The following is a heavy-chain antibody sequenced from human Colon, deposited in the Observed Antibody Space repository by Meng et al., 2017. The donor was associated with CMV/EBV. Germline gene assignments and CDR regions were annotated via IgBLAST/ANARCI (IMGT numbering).Heavy chain of an antibody. CDR3: AKDMFGSGSPYDY. J-gene: IGHJ4*02. Sequence: GESLKISCVGSGFKLGDYSMSWVRQTPGKSLEWVSLINYNGGRTYYADAVKGRFVISRDNVKNVLHLEMSSLKTEDSGLYYCAKDMFGSGSPYDYWGRGTLVTVSS. CDR1: GFKLGDYS. V-gene: IGHV3-43*01. D-gene: IGHD3-10*01. CDR2: INYNGGRT.